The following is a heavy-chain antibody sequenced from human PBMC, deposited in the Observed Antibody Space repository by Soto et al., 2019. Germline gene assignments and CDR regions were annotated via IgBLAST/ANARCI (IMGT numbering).Heavy chain of an antibody. J-gene: IGHJ6*02. CDR2: INSDGSSA. CDR3: ARDKTKVLLWFGEFPKVGDSNGMYV. Sequence: GVSLRLYCSTSGFTSTTYAMHWVRQAPGKGLVWVSRINSDGSSASYADSVKGRFTISRDNAKNTLYLQMNSLRAEDTAVYYCARDKTKVLLWFGEFPKVGDSNGMYVWGQQAAVTVS. CDR1: GFTSTTYA. V-gene: IGHV3-74*01. D-gene: IGHD3-10*01.